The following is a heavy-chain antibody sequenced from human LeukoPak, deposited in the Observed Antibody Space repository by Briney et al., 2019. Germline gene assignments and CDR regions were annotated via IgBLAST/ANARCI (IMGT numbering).Heavy chain of an antibody. CDR1: GGSFSGYY. D-gene: IGHD3-22*01. J-gene: IGHJ5*02. CDR3: ARMYYYDSSGYTNWFDP. Sequence: TSETLSLTCAVYGGSFSGYYWSWIRQPPGKGLEWIGEINHSGNTNSNPSLKSRVTMSVDTSKNQFSLKLSSVTAADTAVYYCARMYYYDSSGYTNWFDPWGQGTLVTVSS. CDR2: INHSGNT. V-gene: IGHV4-34*01.